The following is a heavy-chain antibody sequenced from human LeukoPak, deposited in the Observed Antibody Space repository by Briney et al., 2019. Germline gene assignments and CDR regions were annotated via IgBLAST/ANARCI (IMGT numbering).Heavy chain of an antibody. J-gene: IGHJ4*02. CDR1: GFPFSDYS. V-gene: IGHV3-21*01. D-gene: IGHD3-3*01. CDR3: ASDWRDGTIFGVVDY. Sequence: GGSLRLSCAASGFPFSDYSMNWVRQAPGKGLEWVSYISNSGSYIYYADSVKGRFTISRDNSKNTLYLQMNSLRAEDTAVYYCASDWRDGTIFGVVDYWGQGTLVTVSS. CDR2: ISNSGSYI.